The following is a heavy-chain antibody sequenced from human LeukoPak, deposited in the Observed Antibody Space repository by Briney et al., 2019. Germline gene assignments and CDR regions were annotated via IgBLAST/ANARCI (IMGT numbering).Heavy chain of an antibody. D-gene: IGHD3-9*01. CDR2: ICTTAEGAKYA. CDR1: GFSFTDSP. Sequence: PGGSLRLSCATSGFSFTDSPMNWVRQAPGKGLECISNICTTAEGAKYAYYADSVKGRVTISRDDGKNTLYLHMNSLRDDDTAVYYCATDQRYAFDYWGQGILVTVSS. CDR3: ATDQRYAFDY. V-gene: IGHV3-48*02. J-gene: IGHJ4*02.